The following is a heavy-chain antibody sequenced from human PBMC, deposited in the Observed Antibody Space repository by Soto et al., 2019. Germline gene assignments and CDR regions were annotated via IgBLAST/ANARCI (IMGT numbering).Heavy chain of an antibody. CDR1: GFTFGDYA. D-gene: IGHD3-3*01. CDR3: TRDRAPITICGVAPSSLDY. V-gene: IGHV3-49*05. CDR2: IRSKAYGGTT. Sequence: EVQLVESGGGLVKPGRSLRLSCTAYGFTFGDYAMSWFRQAPGKGLEWVGFIRSKAYGGTTEYAASVNGRFTISRADSKSIAYLQMNSLKTEDTAVYYCTRDRAPITICGVAPSSLDYWGQGTLVTVSS. J-gene: IGHJ4*02.